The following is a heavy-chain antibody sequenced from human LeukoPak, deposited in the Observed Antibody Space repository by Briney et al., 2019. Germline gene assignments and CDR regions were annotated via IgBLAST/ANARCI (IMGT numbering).Heavy chain of an antibody. J-gene: IGHJ3*02. D-gene: IGHD6-19*01. Sequence: GGSLRLSCAASGFTVSSNYMSWVRQAPGKGLEWASVIYSGGSTYYADSVKGRFTISRDNSKNTLYLQMNSLRAEDTAVYYCARETEGVAADIWGQGTMVTVSS. CDR1: GFTVSSNY. V-gene: IGHV3-53*01. CDR2: IYSGGST. CDR3: ARETEGVAADI.